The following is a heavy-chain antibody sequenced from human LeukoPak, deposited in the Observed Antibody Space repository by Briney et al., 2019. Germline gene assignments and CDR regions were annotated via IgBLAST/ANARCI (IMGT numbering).Heavy chain of an antibody. V-gene: IGHV4-38-2*01. Sequence: SETLSLTCAVSGYSISSGYYWGWIRQPPGKGLEWIGSIYHSGSTYYNPSLKSRVTISVDTSKNQFSLKLSSVTAADTAVYYCARHLGFTIFGVVIRAKWFDPWGQGTPVTVSS. J-gene: IGHJ5*02. CDR1: GYSISSGYY. D-gene: IGHD3-3*01. CDR2: IYHSGST. CDR3: ARHLGFTIFGVVIRAKWFDP.